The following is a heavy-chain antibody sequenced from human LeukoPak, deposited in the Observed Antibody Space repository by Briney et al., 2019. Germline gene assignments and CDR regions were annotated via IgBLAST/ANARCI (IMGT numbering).Heavy chain of an antibody. CDR1: GGTFSSYA. V-gene: IGHV1-69*13. J-gene: IGHJ4*02. Sequence: ASVKVSCKASGGTFSSYAISWVRQAPGQGLEWMGGIIPIFGTANYAQKFQGRVTITADESTSTAYMELSSLRSEDTALYYCARGPRYGDYLDYWGQGTLVTVSS. D-gene: IGHD4-17*01. CDR3: ARGPRYGDYLDY. CDR2: IIPIFGTA.